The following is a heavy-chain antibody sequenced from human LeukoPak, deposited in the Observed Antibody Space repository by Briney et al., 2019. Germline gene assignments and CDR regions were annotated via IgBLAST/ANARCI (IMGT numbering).Heavy chain of an antibody. CDR2: INPNSGGT. Sequence: GASVKVSCKASGYTFTGYYMHWVRQAPGQGLEWMGWINPNSGGTNYAQEFQGRVTMTRDTSISTAYMELSRLRSDDTAVYYCARDPYDSSGYYFDYWGQGTLVTVSS. CDR1: GYTFTGYY. CDR3: ARDPYDSSGYYFDY. D-gene: IGHD3-22*01. J-gene: IGHJ4*02. V-gene: IGHV1-2*02.